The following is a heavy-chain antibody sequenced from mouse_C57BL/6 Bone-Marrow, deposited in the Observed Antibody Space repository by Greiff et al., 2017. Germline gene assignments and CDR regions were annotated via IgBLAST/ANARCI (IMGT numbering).Heavy chain of an antibody. CDR2: IDPETGGT. CDR3: TIYYGKGDYAMDY. J-gene: IGHJ4*01. Sequence: VQLQQSGAELVRPGASVTLSCKASGYTFTDYEMHWVKQTPVHGLKWIGAIDPETGGTAYNQKFKGKAILTADKSSSTAYMELRSLTSEDSAVYYCTIYYGKGDYAMDYWGQGTSVTVSS. D-gene: IGHD2-1*01. CDR1: GYTFTDYE. V-gene: IGHV1-15*01.